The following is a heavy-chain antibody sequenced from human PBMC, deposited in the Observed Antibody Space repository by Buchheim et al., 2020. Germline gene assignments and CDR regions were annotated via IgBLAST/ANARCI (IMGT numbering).Heavy chain of an antibody. CDR1: GYTFTGYY. Sequence: QVQLVQSGAEVKKPGASVKVSCKASGYTFTGYYMHWVRQAPGQGLEWMGRINPNSGGTNYAQKFQGRVTMTRDTSISTAYMELSRLRSDDTAVYYCARGEDSNYDILTGYYAVGYFDYWGQGTL. J-gene: IGHJ4*02. CDR3: ARGEDSNYDILTGYYAVGYFDY. D-gene: IGHD3-9*01. V-gene: IGHV1-2*06. CDR2: INPNSGGT.